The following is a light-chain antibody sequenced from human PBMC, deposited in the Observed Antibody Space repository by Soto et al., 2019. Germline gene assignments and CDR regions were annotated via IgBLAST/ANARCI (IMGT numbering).Light chain of an antibody. CDR1: QSVSSY. J-gene: IGKJ1*01. Sequence: EIVLTQSPATLSLSPGERATLSCRASQSVSSYLAWYQQKPGQTPRLLIYDASNRATGIPARFSGSGSGTDFTLTISSLEPEDFAFYYCQQRSHWPPWTFGQGTKVDIK. CDR2: DAS. CDR3: QQRSHWPPWT. V-gene: IGKV3-11*01.